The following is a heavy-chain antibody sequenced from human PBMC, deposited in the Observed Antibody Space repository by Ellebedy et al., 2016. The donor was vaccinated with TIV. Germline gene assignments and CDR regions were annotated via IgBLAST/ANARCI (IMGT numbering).Heavy chain of an antibody. CDR2: IHHSGSA. Sequence: MPSETLSLTCTVSGYSISSGFYWGWIRPPPGKGLEWIGTIHHSGSAYYYSSLKSRVTISVDTSKNQLSLKLISVTAADTATYYCARFSSRGYNPWYWGQGTLVTVSS. CDR1: GYSISSGFY. D-gene: IGHD3-22*01. V-gene: IGHV4-38-2*02. CDR3: ARFSSRGYNPWY. J-gene: IGHJ4*02.